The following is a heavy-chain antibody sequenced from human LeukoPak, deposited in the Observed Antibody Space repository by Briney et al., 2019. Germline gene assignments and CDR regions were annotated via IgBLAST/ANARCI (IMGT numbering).Heavy chain of an antibody. CDR1: GYTLTEFS. CDR3: ARGNRAMVRGVIIIGSY. Sequence: ASVKVSCKVSGYTLTEFSMHWVRQAPGKGLEWMGGFDPEDGETIYAQELQGRVTMTKDTSTDTAYMELSRLRSDDTAVYYCARGNRAMVRGVIIIGSYWGQGTLVTVSS. J-gene: IGHJ4*02. D-gene: IGHD3-10*01. V-gene: IGHV1-24*01. CDR2: FDPEDGET.